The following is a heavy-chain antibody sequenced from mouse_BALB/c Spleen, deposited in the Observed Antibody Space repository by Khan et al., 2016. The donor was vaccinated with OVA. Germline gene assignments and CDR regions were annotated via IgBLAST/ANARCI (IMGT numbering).Heavy chain of an antibody. D-gene: IGHD2-10*01. CDR1: GFSLTNYG. CDR3: ARQPYYHYYIMDY. Sequence: QVQLKQSGPGLVAPSQSLSITCPISGFSLTNYGVHWVRQPPGKGLEWLVVIWSDGSTTYNSDLKSRLSISKDNSKSQVFLKMNSLQTDDTAMYYWARQPYYHYYIMDYWGQGTSVTVSS. CDR2: IWSDGST. J-gene: IGHJ4*01. V-gene: IGHV2-6-1*01.